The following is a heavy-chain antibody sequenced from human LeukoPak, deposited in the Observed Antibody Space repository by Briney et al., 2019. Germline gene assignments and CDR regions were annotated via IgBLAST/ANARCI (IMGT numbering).Heavy chain of an antibody. V-gene: IGHV1-2*02. Sequence: ASVKVSCKSSGYTFADYYIHWVRQAPGQGLEWMGWIYPKSGGTNSAQKFQGRVTMTRDTSISTAYMELSRLKFDDTAVYYCARVSTSGYRDWLDPWGQGTLVTVSS. CDR3: ARVSTSGYRDWLDP. CDR1: GYTFADYY. J-gene: IGHJ5*02. CDR2: IYPKSGGT. D-gene: IGHD3-9*01.